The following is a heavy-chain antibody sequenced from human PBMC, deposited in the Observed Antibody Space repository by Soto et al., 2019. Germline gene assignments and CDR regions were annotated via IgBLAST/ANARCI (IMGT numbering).Heavy chain of an antibody. Sequence: QVQLQESGPGLVKPSETLSLTCSVSGGSISGYYWSWIRQAPGKGLEWIGYIYSSGYTNYNPSLQSRVTISLDTSKNQFSLRLSSVTAADTAVYYCARQVEEDFCTGYYHYYMDVWGKGTTVTVSS. CDR1: GGSISGYY. V-gene: IGHV4-59*08. D-gene: IGHD3-3*01. CDR3: ARQVEEDFCTGYYHYYMDV. J-gene: IGHJ6*03. CDR2: IYSSGYT.